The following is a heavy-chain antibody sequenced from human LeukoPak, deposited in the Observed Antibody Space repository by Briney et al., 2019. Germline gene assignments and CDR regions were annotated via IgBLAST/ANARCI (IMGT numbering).Heavy chain of an antibody. J-gene: IGHJ4*02. CDR2: INPNSRGT. V-gene: IGHV1-2*02. Sequence: ASVKVSCKASGYTFTGYYMHWVRQAPGQGLEWMGWINPNSRGTNYAQKFQGRVTMTRDTSISTAYMELSSLRSDDTAVYYCAQDSGSYKVLDYWGQGTLVTVSS. CDR3: AQDSGSYKVLDY. CDR1: GYTFTGYY. D-gene: IGHD1-26*01.